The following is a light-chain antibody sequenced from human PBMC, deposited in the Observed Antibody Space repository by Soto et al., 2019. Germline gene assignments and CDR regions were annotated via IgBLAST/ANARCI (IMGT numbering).Light chain of an antibody. CDR2: GAS. J-gene: IGKJ4*01. Sequence: EFVLTQSPATLSLSPGERATLSCRASQSVSSNLAWYQQKPGQAPRLLIYGASTRATGIPDRFSGSGSGTDFTLTISRLEPEDFAVYHCQQYGDSPLTFGGGTKVDIK. CDR1: QSVSSN. V-gene: IGKV3-20*01. CDR3: QQYGDSPLT.